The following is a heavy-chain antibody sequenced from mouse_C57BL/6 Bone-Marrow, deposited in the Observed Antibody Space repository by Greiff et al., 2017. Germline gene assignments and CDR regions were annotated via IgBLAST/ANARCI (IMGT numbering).Heavy chain of an antibody. CDR2: IYIGNGYT. CDR3: ARAPLYYYYGDV. D-gene: IGHD2-4*01. Sequence: EVQLQQSGAELVRPGSSVKISCKTSGYTFTSSGINWVKQRPGQGLEWIGYIYIGNGYTAYNEKFKGKATLTSDTSSSTAYMQLRSLTSEDSAIVFCARAPLYYYYGDVWGTGTTVTVSS. V-gene: IGHV1-58*01. CDR1: GYTFTSSG. J-gene: IGHJ1*03.